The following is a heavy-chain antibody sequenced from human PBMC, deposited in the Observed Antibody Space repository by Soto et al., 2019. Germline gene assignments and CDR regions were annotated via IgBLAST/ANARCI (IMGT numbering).Heavy chain of an antibody. CDR3: ARGGSNHPIFYGSGAYDAFDI. D-gene: IGHD3-10*01. CDR2: ISAYNGNT. Sequence: ASVKGACKTSGYTITSYGIGWVRQTQGQGLEWMGWISAYNGNTNYAQKFQGWVTMTRDTSISTAYMELSRLRSDDTAVYYCARGGSNHPIFYGSGAYDAFDIWGQGTMVTVSS. CDR1: GYTITSYG. V-gene: IGHV1-18*01. J-gene: IGHJ3*02.